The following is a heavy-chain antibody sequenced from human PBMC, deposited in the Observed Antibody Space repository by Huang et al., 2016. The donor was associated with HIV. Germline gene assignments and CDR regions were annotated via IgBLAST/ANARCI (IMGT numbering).Heavy chain of an antibody. CDR2: IKQDESEK. J-gene: IGHJ6*02. CDR3: ATKTAAMDI. Sequence: VESGGRLVQPGGSIRLSCVGSTFTFGAYWMSWVRQSPGKGLEWVANIKQDESEKYYVESVKGRFNISRDNAKEVLFLEMNNVRVEDTATYYCATKTAAMDIWGQGTTVTVS. D-gene: IGHD1-7*01. V-gene: IGHV3-7*01. CDR1: TFTFGAYW.